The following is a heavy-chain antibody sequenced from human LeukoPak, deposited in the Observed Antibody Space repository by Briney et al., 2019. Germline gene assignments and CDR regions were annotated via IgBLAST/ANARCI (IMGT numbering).Heavy chain of an antibody. CDR1: GLIFRNYW. D-gene: IGHD3-16*01. CDR2: IDSDGRST. CDR3: ATGGAQYYDY. V-gene: IGHV3-74*01. J-gene: IGHJ4*02. Sequence: GGSLRLSCAASGLIFRNYWMHWVRQAPGKGLLWLSRIDSDGRSTIYADSVKGRFTISRDNAKNTVVLQMNSLSAEDTAVYYCATGGAQYYDYWGQGTVVTVSS.